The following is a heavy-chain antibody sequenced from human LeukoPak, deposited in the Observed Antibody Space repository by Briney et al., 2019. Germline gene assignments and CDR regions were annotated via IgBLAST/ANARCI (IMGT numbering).Heavy chain of an antibody. J-gene: IGHJ3*02. D-gene: IGHD3-10*01. CDR1: GGSISSYY. Sequence: SETLSLTCTVSGGSISSYYWSWIRQPAGKGLEWIGRIYTSGSTNYNPSLKSRVTMSVDTSKNQFSLKLSSVTAADTAVYYCARDGRYYANDAFDIWGQGTMVTVSS. CDR3: ARDGRYYANDAFDI. V-gene: IGHV4-4*07. CDR2: IYTSGST.